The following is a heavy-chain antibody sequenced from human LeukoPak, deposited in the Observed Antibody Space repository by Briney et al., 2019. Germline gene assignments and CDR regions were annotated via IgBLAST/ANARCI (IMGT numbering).Heavy chain of an antibody. CDR1: GFIFSNTY. CDR3: TTLGSMYCSSSVCSTLFDY. Sequence: GGSLRLSCAASGFIFSNTYLTWVRQAPGKGLEWVGHIKNNVDGGTTDYATPVKGRFTISRDDSKHTVSLQMDSLKAEDTAVYYCTTLGSMYCSSSVCSTLFDYWGQGILVTVSS. J-gene: IGHJ4*02. V-gene: IGHV3-15*01. D-gene: IGHD2-2*02. CDR2: IKNNVDGGTT.